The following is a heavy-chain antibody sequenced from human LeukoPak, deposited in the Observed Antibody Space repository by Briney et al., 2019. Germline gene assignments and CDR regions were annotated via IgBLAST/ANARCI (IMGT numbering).Heavy chain of an antibody. CDR1: GFLFRNAW. D-gene: IGHD3-3*01. CDR2: IKSNPDGGTA. Sequence: GGSLRLSCGASGFLFRNAWMTWVRQAPGKGLEWVGRIKSNPDGGTADYGAAVKGRFTISRDDSRNMLYLQLRNLRAEDTAVYYCTTLSYDVHYWGQGTLVTVSS. CDR3: TTLSYDVHY. J-gene: IGHJ4*02. V-gene: IGHV3-15*01.